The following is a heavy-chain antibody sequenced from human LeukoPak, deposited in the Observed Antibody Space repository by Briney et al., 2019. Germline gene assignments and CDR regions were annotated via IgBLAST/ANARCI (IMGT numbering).Heavy chain of an antibody. CDR1: GSSISSYH. D-gene: IGHD3-10*01. Sequence: SETLSLTCTVSGSSISSYHWSWIRQPPGKGLEWIGYIYYSGSTNYNPSLKSRVTISVDTSKNQFSLKLSSVTAADTAVYYCAREFGGGMDVWGQGTTVTVSS. J-gene: IGHJ6*02. CDR3: AREFGGGMDV. V-gene: IGHV4-59*01. CDR2: IYYSGST.